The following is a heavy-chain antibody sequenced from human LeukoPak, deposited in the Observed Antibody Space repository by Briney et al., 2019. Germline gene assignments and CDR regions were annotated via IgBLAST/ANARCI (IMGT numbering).Heavy chain of an antibody. CDR1: GGSFSGYC. CDR3: ARGSGWYSPMDV. J-gene: IGHJ6*02. CDR2: INHSGST. Sequence: SETLSLTCAVYGGSFSGYCWSWIRQPPGKGLEWIGEINHSGSTNYNPSLKSRVTISVDTSKNQFSLKLSSVTAADTAVYYCARGSGWYSPMDVWGQGTTVTVSS. D-gene: IGHD6-19*01. V-gene: IGHV4-34*01.